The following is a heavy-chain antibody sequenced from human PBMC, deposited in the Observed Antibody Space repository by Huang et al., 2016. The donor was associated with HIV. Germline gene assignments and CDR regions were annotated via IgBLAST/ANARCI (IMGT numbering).Heavy chain of an antibody. D-gene: IGHD3-22*01. J-gene: IGHJ1*01. Sequence: QVHLQESGPGLVKPSQTLSLTCTVSGGSISSGGLYWTWIRQPPGKGLEWLGYIDYSGSTYYNPSRKSRVTISVDTSKNQFSLKVTSMTAADTAVYYCGRFSYYSDSTISQYLQLWGQGALVTVSS. CDR2: IDYSGST. CDR3: GRFSYYSDSTISQYLQL. CDR1: GGSISSGGLY. V-gene: IGHV4-30-4*08.